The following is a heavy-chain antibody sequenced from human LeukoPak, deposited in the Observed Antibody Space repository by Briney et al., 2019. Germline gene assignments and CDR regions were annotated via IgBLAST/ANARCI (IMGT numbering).Heavy chain of an antibody. CDR3: ARVKTEMSYDAFDI. J-gene: IGHJ3*02. Sequence: PSETLSLTCTVSGGSISSYYWSWIRQPPGKGLEWIAYIYSSGSANYNPSLKSRVTISVDTSQNQFSLKLSSVTAADTAVYYCARVKTEMSYDAFDIWGQGTMVTVSS. V-gene: IGHV4-59*01. D-gene: IGHD1-14*01. CDR2: IYSSGSA. CDR1: GGSISSYY.